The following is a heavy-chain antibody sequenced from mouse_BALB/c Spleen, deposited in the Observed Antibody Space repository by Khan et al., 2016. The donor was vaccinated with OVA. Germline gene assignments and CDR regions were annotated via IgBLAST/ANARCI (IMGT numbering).Heavy chain of an antibody. J-gene: IGHJ3*01. V-gene: IGHV5-6*01. CDR2: INTGGAYT. D-gene: IGHD1-1*01. CDR1: GFTFSTYD. Sequence: EVQLVESGGDFVRPGGSLKLSCAASGFTFSTYDMSWVRQTPDKRLEWVATINTGGAYTYYPDSVKGRFTISRDNAKNTLYLQLSSLKSEDTAIFYIARLAYYYDSEGFAYWGQGTLVTVSA. CDR3: ARLAYYYDSEGFAY.